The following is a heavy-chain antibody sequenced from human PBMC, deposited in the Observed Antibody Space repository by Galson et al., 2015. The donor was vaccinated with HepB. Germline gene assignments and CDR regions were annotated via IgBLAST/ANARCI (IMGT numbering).Heavy chain of an antibody. CDR1: GFSLSTSGMC. CDR2: IDWDDDK. Sequence: PALVKPTQTLTLTCTFSGFSLSTSGMCVSWIRQPPGKALEWLARIDWDDDKYYSTSLKTRLTISKDTSKNQVVLTMTNMDPVDTATYYCARPRYSGYDFYFDYWGQGTLVTVSS. CDR3: ARPRYSGYDFYFDY. J-gene: IGHJ4*02. V-gene: IGHV2-70*11. D-gene: IGHD5-12*01.